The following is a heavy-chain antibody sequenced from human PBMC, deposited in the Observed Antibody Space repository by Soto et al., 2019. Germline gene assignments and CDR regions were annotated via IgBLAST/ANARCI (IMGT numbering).Heavy chain of an antibody. Sequence: QITLKESGPTLVKPTQTLTLTCTFSGFSLSTSGVGVGWIRQPPGKALEWLALIYWDDDKRYSPSLKSRLTITKDTSNNQGVLTMITRDPVEKATYFGAHRLSTMVRGGPPTWFDPWGQGTLVTVSS. D-gene: IGHD3-10*01. CDR1: GFSLSTSGVG. CDR3: AHRLSTMVRGGPPTWFDP. CDR2: IYWDDDK. V-gene: IGHV2-5*02. J-gene: IGHJ5*02.